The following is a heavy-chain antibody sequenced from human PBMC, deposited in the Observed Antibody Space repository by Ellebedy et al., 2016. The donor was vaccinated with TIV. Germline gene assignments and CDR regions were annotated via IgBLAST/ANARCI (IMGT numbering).Heavy chain of an antibody. CDR2: IYYSGST. CDR3: ARGPLYGSGSYYSQQ. Sequence: SETLSLXXTVSGGSISSYYWSWIRQPPGKGLEWIGYIYYSGSTNYNPSLKSRVTISVDTSKNQFSLKLSSVTAADTAVYYCARGPLYGSGSYYSQQWGQGTLVTVSS. J-gene: IGHJ4*02. V-gene: IGHV4-59*01. CDR1: GGSISSYY. D-gene: IGHD3-10*01.